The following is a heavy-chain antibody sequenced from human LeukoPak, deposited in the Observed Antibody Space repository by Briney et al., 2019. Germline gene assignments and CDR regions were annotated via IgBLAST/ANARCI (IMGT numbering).Heavy chain of an antibody. CDR1: GFTFSNYA. CDR3: AKDSVPTYYYYMDV. D-gene: IGHD6-6*01. J-gene: IGHJ6*03. CDR2: ISYDGSKI. V-gene: IGHV3-30*04. Sequence: GGSLRLSCAASGFTFSNYAMHWVRQAPGKGLEWVAVISYDGSKIYYAESVKGRFTISRDNSKSTLYLQMNSLRAEDTAVYYCAKDSVPTYYYYMDVWGKGTTVTVSS.